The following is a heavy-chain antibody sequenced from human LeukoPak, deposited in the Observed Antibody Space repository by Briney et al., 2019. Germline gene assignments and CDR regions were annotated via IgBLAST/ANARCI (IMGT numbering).Heavy chain of an antibody. CDR2: IHSSSGSI. CDR3: ARDLAWDAFDI. CDR1: GFNFTNYN. J-gene: IGHJ3*02. V-gene: IGHV3-21*01. Sequence: GGSLRLSCAASGFNFTNYNMNWVRQAPGKGLEWVSSIHSSSGSIYYADSLKGRFTISRDNAKNSLYLQTNSLRAEDTAVYYCARDLAWDAFDIWGQGTMVTVSS.